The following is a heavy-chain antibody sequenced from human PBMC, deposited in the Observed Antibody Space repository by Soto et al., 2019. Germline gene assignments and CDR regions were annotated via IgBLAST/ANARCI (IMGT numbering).Heavy chain of an antibody. J-gene: IGHJ6*02. D-gene: IGHD3-16*01. CDR3: ARVSVFGGGMDV. CDR2: INAGNGNT. CDR1: GYTFTSYA. Sequence: QVQLVQSGAEEKKPGASVKVSCKASGYTFTSYAMHWVRQAPGQRLEWMGWINAGNGNTKYSQKFQGRVTITRDTPASTANRGLSTLRSEDRAVYSCARVSVFGGGMDVWGQGPPATVSS. V-gene: IGHV1-3*05.